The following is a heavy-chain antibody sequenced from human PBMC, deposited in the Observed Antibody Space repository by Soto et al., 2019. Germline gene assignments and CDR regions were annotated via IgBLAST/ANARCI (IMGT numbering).Heavy chain of an antibody. CDR3: ARRNGIDF. CDR1: GASVTSFY. D-gene: IGHD2-8*01. V-gene: IGHV4-59*08. CDR2: ISDSGST. Sequence: SDTLSLTCTVSGASVTSFYWSWIRQAPGKGLEWIGYISDSGSTNYSPSLGSRVTISVDTSKNQFSLRLTSVTAADTAVYYCARRNGIDFWGQGTLVTVSS. J-gene: IGHJ4*02.